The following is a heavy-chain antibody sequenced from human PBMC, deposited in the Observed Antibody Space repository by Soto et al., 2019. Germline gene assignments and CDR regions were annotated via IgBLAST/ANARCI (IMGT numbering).Heavy chain of an antibody. V-gene: IGHV3-23*01. D-gene: IGHD3-10*01. Sequence: VQVLQSGGGLVQPGGSLRLSCAASGLTFSRFAMSWVRQAPGKGLEWVATIHGSGAITNYADSVRGRFTISRDKSKDTMYLQLNTLRVEDTAVYYCAKDKGPGSYTNWCFDVWGRGTLVTVSS. CDR2: IHGSGAIT. CDR1: GLTFSRFA. J-gene: IGHJ2*01. CDR3: AKDKGPGSYTNWCFDV.